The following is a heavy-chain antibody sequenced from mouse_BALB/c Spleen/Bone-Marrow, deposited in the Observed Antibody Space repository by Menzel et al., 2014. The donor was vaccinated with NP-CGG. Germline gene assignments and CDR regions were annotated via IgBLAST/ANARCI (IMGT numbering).Heavy chain of an antibody. CDR1: GYTFTSYW. Sequence: QVQLQQSGAELAKPGASVKMSCKASGYTFTSYWMHWVKQRPGQGLEWIGYINPSTGYTEYNQKFKDKATLTADKSSSTAYMQLSSLTSEDSAVYYCARDWYLDVWGAGTTVTVSS. CDR2: INPSTGYT. V-gene: IGHV1-7*01. J-gene: IGHJ1*01. CDR3: ARDWYLDV.